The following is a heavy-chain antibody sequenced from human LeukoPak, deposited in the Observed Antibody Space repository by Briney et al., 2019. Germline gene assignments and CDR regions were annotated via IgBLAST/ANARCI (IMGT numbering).Heavy chain of an antibody. CDR3: ARDTVRVGILTGYYVLDY. CDR1: GYTFTGYY. Sequence: ASVKVSCKASGYTFTGYYMHWMRQAPGQGLEWMGWISAYNGNTNYAQKLHGRVTMTTDTSTSTAYMELRSLRSDDTAVYYCARDTVRVGILTGYYVLDYWGQGTLVTVSS. V-gene: IGHV1-18*04. D-gene: IGHD3-9*01. J-gene: IGHJ4*02. CDR2: ISAYNGNT.